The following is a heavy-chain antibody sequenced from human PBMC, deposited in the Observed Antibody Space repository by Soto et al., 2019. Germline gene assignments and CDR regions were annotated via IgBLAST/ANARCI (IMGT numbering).Heavy chain of an antibody. CDR2: VSSTSSYI. V-gene: IGHV3-21*01. J-gene: IGHJ6*02. Sequence: EVQLVESGGGLVKPGGSLRLSCAASGFTFSHYSMNWVRQAPGKGLEWVAFVSSTSSYIYYAGSVKGRFTISRDNATNSLFLQMNTLRAEDTAVYYRSKDRGRGSPVSGGLDVWGQGTTVTVSS. D-gene: IGHD3-10*01. CDR3: SKDRGRGSPVSGGLDV. CDR1: GFTFSHYS.